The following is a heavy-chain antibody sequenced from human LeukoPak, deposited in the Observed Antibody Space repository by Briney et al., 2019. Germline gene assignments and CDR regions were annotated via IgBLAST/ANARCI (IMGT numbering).Heavy chain of an antibody. Sequence: GGSLRLSCAASGFTFSSYGMHWVRQAPGKGLEWVAVISYDGSNTYYADSVKGRFTISRDNSKNTLYVQVNSLGTEDTAAYYCAKGSYYDSSGSFYFDYWGQGTLVTVSS. CDR1: GFTFSSYG. D-gene: IGHD3-22*01. CDR2: ISYDGSNT. V-gene: IGHV3-30*18. CDR3: AKGSYYDSSGSFYFDY. J-gene: IGHJ4*02.